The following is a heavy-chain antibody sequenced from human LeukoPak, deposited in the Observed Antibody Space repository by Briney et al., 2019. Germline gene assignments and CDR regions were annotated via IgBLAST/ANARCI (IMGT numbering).Heavy chain of an antibody. CDR2: INPSGGST. Sequence: ASVKVSCKASGYTLTSYYMHWVRQAPGQGLEWMGIINPSGGSTSYAQKFQGRVTMTRDTSTSTVYMELSSLRSEDTAVYYCATNLGVRGGEYYYYYYGMDVWGQGTTVTVSS. D-gene: IGHD3-10*01. J-gene: IGHJ6*02. V-gene: IGHV1-46*01. CDR1: GYTLTSYY. CDR3: ATNLGVRGGEYYYYYYGMDV.